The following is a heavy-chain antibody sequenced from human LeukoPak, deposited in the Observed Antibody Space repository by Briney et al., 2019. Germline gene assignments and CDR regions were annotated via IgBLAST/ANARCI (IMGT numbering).Heavy chain of an antibody. D-gene: IGHD3-3*01. J-gene: IGHJ4*02. CDR3: AKYLDDFWSYFDY. V-gene: IGHV3-23*01. CDR1: GFTFSSYA. CDR2: ISGSGGST. Sequence: PGGSLRLSGAASGFTFSSYAMSWVRQAPGKGLEWVSAISGSGGSTYYADSVKGRFTISRDNSKNTLYLQMNSLRAEDTAVYYCAKYLDDFWSYFDYWGQGTLVTVSS.